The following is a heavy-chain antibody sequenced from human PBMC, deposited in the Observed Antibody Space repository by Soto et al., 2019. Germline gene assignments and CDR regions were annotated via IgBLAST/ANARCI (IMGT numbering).Heavy chain of an antibody. CDR3: GRKARFLEWLSTRPLDNAFDI. V-gene: IGHV1-18*01. Sequence: ASVKVSCKASGYTFTSYGISWVRQAPGQGLEWMGWISAYNGNTNYAQKLQGRVTMTTDTSTSTAYMELRSLRSDDTAVYYCGRKARFLEWLSTRPLDNAFDIWGQGTMVTVSS. D-gene: IGHD3-3*01. CDR1: GYTFTSYG. CDR2: ISAYNGNT. J-gene: IGHJ3*02.